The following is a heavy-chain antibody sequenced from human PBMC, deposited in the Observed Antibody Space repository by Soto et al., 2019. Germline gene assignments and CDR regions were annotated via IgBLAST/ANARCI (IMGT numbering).Heavy chain of an antibody. Sequence: QMRLVQSGPEVRRPGASVKVSCKASGFSFSRSAVHWVRQARGQRLEWIGWIVGFSGNTNYAQRDHQRISFTRDLSTSAVYMELRSLTSDDTAVYFCAANNSGYLDAAFDIWGQGTAVIVSS. V-gene: IGHV1-58*01. J-gene: IGHJ3*02. CDR1: GFSFSRSA. CDR3: AANNSGYLDAAFDI. CDR2: IVGFSGNT. D-gene: IGHD3-22*01.